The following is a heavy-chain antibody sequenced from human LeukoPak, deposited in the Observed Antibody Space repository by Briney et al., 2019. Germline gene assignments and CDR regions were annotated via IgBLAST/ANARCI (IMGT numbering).Heavy chain of an antibody. CDR3: AKGYCSSTSCFSDY. D-gene: IGHD2-2*01. Sequence: GRSLRLSCAASGFTFDDYAMHWVRQAPGKGLEWVSGISWNSGSIGYADSVKGRFTISRDNAKNSLYLQMSILRPEDTALYYCAKGYCSSTSCFSDYWGQGTLVTVSS. CDR2: ISWNSGSI. V-gene: IGHV3-9*01. J-gene: IGHJ4*02. CDR1: GFTFDDYA.